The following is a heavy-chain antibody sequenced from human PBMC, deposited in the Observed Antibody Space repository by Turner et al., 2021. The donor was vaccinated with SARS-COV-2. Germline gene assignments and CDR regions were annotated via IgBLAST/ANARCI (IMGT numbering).Heavy chain of an antibody. CDR3: ASYYYDSSGYHYAFDY. V-gene: IGHV4-61*01. CDR2: IYYSGST. D-gene: IGHD3-22*01. J-gene: IGHJ4*02. Sequence: QVQLQESGPGLVKPSETLSLTCTVSGGSVSSGSYYWSWIRQPPGKGLEWIGYIYYSGSTNYNPSLKSRVTISVDTSQNQFSLKLSSVTAADTAVYYCASYYYDSSGYHYAFDYWGQGTLVTVSS. CDR1: GGSVSSGSYY.